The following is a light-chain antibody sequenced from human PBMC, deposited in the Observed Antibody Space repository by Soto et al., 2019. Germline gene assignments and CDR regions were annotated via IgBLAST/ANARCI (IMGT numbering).Light chain of an antibody. CDR3: TSHAGSINLV. CDR2: EVS. Sequence: QSALTQPPSASGSPGQSVTISCTGTSSDVGGYNYVSWYQQHPGKAPKLMIYEVSKRPSGVPDRFSGSKSGNTASLTVSGLQAEDEADYYCTSHAGSINLVVGGGTQLTV. CDR1: SSDVGGYNY. V-gene: IGLV2-8*01. J-gene: IGLJ2*01.